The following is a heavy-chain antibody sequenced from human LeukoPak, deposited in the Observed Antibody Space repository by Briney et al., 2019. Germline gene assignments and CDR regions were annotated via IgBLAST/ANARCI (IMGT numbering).Heavy chain of an antibody. CDR1: GYTFITYH. V-gene: IGHV1-46*01. Sequence: ASVKVSCEASGYTFITYHMHWVRQAPGQGLEWMGIISPSGGSTTYAQKFQGRVTMTGDTSTSTVYMELSSLRSEDTAVYYCARSRLLLDYWGQGTLVTVSS. J-gene: IGHJ4*02. CDR3: ARSRLLLDY. CDR2: ISPSGGST. D-gene: IGHD2-21*02.